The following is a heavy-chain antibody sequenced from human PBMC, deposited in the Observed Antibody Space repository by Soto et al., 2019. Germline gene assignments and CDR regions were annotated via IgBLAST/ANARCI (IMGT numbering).Heavy chain of an antibody. V-gene: IGHV3-33*01. J-gene: IGHJ6*02. Sequence: QVQLVESGGGVVQPGRSLRLSCAASGFTFSSYGMHWVRQAPGKGLEWVAVIWYDGSNKYYADSVKGRFTISRDNSKNTLYLQMNSLRAEDTAVYYCVRDKVSIAARRRYYYGMDVWGQGTTVTVSS. CDR1: GFTFSSYG. CDR3: VRDKVSIAARRRYYYGMDV. D-gene: IGHD6-6*01. CDR2: IWYDGSNK.